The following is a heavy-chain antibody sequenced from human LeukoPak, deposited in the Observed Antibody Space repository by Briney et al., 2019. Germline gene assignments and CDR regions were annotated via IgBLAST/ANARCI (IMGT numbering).Heavy chain of an antibody. V-gene: IGHV4-34*01. CDR3: ARYYLQWLARSTNWFDP. Sequence: PSETLSLTGAVYGGSFSGYYWSWIRQPPGKGREWIGEINHRGSTNYNPSLKSRVTISVDTSKNQFSLKLSSVTAADTAVYYCARYYLQWLARSTNWFDPWGQGTLVTVSS. D-gene: IGHD6-19*01. J-gene: IGHJ5*02. CDR2: INHRGST. CDR1: GGSFSGYY.